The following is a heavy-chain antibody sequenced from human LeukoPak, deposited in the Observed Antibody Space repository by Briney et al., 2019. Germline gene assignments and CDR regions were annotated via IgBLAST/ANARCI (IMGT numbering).Heavy chain of an antibody. Sequence: SETLSLTCTVSGGSISSYYWSWVRQPPGKGLEWIGSIYYSGNTYYNASLKSQVSISIDTSKNQFSLRLTSVTAADTAVYYCARQTGSGLFILPGGQGTLVTVSS. D-gene: IGHD3/OR15-3a*01. CDR1: GGSISSYY. CDR2: IYYSGNT. V-gene: IGHV4-39*01. J-gene: IGHJ4*02. CDR3: ARQTGSGLFILP.